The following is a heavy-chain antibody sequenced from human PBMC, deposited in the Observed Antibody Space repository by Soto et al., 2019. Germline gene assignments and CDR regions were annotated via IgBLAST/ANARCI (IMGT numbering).Heavy chain of an antibody. Sequence: QVQLQESGPGLVKPSQTLSLTCTVSGGSISSGGYYWSWIRQHPGKGLEWIGYIYYSGSTYYNPSLKSRVTIAVDASKNQFSLKLSSVTDADTSVYYCASAFRGTFDYWGQGTLVTVSS. D-gene: IGHD3-16*01. V-gene: IGHV4-31*03. CDR3: ASAFRGTFDY. J-gene: IGHJ4*02. CDR2: IYYSGST. CDR1: GGSISSGGYY.